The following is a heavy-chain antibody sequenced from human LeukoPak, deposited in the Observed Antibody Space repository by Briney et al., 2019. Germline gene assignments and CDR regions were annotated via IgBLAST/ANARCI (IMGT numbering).Heavy chain of an antibody. J-gene: IGHJ4*02. V-gene: IGHV4-59*01. CDR3: ARIPYYYDSSGYYGFDY. Sequence: SETLSLTCTVSGGSISSYYWSWTRQPPGKGLEWIGYIYYSGSTNYNPSLKSRVTISVDTSKNQFSLKLSSVTAADTAVYYCARIPYYYDSSGYYGFDYWGQGTLVTVSS. CDR2: IYYSGST. D-gene: IGHD3-22*01. CDR1: GGSISSYY.